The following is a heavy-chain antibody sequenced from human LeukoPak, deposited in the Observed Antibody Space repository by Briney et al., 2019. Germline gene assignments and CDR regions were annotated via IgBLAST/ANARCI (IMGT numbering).Heavy chain of an antibody. CDR2: ISSSGSTI. V-gene: IGHV3-11*01. J-gene: IGHJ4*02. CDR1: GFTFSYYY. CDR3: ARANTYYYDSSGYYNY. D-gene: IGHD3-22*01. Sequence: GGSLRLSCAASGFTFSYYYMSWIRQAPGKGLEWVSYISSSGSTIYYADSVKGRFTISRDNAKNSLYLQMNSLRAEDTAVYYCARANTYYYDSSGYYNYWGQGTLVTVSS.